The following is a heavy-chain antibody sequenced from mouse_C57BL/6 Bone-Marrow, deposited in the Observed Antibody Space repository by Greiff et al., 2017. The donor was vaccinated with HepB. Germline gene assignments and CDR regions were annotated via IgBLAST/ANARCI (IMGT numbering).Heavy chain of an antibody. CDR2: INSDGGST. Sequence: EVKLQESGGGLVQPGESLKLSCESNEYEFPSHDMSWVRKTPEKRLELVAAINSDGGSTYYPDTMERRFIISRDNTKKTLYLQMSSLRSEDTALYYCARRYYDYGRRDWCAMDYWGQGTSVTVSS. D-gene: IGHD2-4*01. V-gene: IGHV5-2*01. J-gene: IGHJ4*01. CDR1: EYEFPSHD. CDR3: ARRYYDYGRRDWCAMDY.